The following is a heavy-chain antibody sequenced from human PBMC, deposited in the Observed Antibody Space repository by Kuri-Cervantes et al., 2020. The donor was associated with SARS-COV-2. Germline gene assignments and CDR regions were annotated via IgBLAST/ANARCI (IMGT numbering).Heavy chain of an antibody. CDR3: ARDEASSGAFDI. J-gene: IGHJ3*02. D-gene: IGHD3-10*01. CDR1: GGSFSGYY. CDR2: IYYSGST. V-gene: IGHV4-59*01. Sequence: SETLSLTCAVDGGSFSGYYWSWIRQPPGKGLEWIGYIYYSGSTNYNPSLKSRVTISVDTSKNQFSLKLSSVTAADTAVYYCARDEASSGAFDIWGQGTMVTVSS.